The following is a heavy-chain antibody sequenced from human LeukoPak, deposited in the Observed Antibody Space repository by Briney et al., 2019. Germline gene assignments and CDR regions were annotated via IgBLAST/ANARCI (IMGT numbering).Heavy chain of an antibody. D-gene: IGHD3-9*01. CDR3: ARDPGDDILTGYFYYYYYMDA. Sequence: ASVKVSCKASGYTFTSYYMHWVRQAPGQGLEWMGIINPSGGSTSYAQKFQGRVTMTRDMSTSTVYMELSSLRSEDTAVYYCARDPGDDILTGYFYYYYYMDAWGKGTTVTVSS. V-gene: IGHV1-46*01. J-gene: IGHJ6*03. CDR1: GYTFTSYY. CDR2: INPSGGST.